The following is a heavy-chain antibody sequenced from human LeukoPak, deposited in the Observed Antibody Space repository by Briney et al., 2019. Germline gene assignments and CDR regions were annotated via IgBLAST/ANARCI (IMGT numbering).Heavy chain of an antibody. D-gene: IGHD3-9*01. J-gene: IGHJ4*02. Sequence: SETLSLTCAVYIDSFTNYYWNWIRQTPGKGLEWIGYIYYSGSTNYNPSLKSRVTISVDTSKNQFSLKLSSVTAADTAVYYCARGVYDILTGYYLYFDYWGQGTLVTVSS. CDR1: IDSFTNYY. V-gene: IGHV4-59*01. CDR2: IYYSGST. CDR3: ARGVYDILTGYYLYFDY.